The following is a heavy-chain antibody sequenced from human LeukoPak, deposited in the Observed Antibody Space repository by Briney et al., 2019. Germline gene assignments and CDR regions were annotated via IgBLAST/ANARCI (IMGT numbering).Heavy chain of an antibody. Sequence: GESLKISCKGSGYSFTRNWIGWVRQMPGKGLEWMGIIYPGDSETRYSPSFQGQVTISGDKSINTANLQWSSLKASATAMYYCARGSGSNGWAAFDIWGQGTMVTVSS. CDR2: IYPGDSET. V-gene: IGHV5-51*01. CDR1: GYSFTRNW. D-gene: IGHD1-26*01. J-gene: IGHJ3*02. CDR3: ARGSGSNGWAAFDI.